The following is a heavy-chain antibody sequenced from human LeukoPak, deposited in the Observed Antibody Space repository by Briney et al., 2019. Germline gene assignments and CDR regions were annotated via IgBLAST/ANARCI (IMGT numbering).Heavy chain of an antibody. J-gene: IGHJ6*02. CDR1: GCSISSGDYY. CDR2: IYYSGRT. Sequence: SETLSLTCTVSGCSISSGDYYWSWIRQPPGKGRECLGYIYYSGRTYDNPSLKSRVNISVDTFKNQFSLKLSSVTAADTGVYYCARDPSRDTAMVLDYYYGMDVWGQGTTVTVSS. D-gene: IGHD5-18*01. CDR3: ARDPSRDTAMVLDYYYGMDV. V-gene: IGHV4-30-4*01.